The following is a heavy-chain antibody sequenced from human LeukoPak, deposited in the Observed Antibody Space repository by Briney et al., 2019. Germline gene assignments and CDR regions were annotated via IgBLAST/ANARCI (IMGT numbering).Heavy chain of an antibody. J-gene: IGHJ4*02. CDR3: AKEDYYGSGSFPGY. V-gene: IGHV3-30-3*01. CDR2: ISYDGSNK. D-gene: IGHD3-10*01. CDR1: GFTFSSYA. Sequence: PGGSLRLSCAASGFTFSSYAMHWVRQAPGKGLEWVAVISYDGSNKYYADSVKGRFTISRDNSKNTLSLQMNSLRAEGTAVYYCAKEDYYGSGSFPGYWGQGALVTVSS.